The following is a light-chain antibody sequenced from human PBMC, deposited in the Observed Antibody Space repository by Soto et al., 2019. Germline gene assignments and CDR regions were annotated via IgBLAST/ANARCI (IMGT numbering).Light chain of an antibody. CDR3: QQRSSWPFS. CDR1: QSIGNY. V-gene: IGKV3-11*01. Sequence: EVVLTQSPATLSLSPGEGATLSCTASQSIGNYLAWYQQKPGQAPRLLIYATSNRATGIPARFSGSGSGTDFTLAISGLEPEDFAVYYGQQRSSWPFSVGPGTKVDIK. CDR2: ATS. J-gene: IGKJ3*01.